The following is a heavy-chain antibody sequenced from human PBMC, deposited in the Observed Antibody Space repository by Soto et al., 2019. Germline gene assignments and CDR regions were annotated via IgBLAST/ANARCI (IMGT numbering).Heavy chain of an antibody. CDR1: GFTFSDYA. CDR2: ITSSGSST. J-gene: IGHJ4*02. CDR3: AKGAEGYVVSSLDY. Sequence: EVQLLESGGGFVPPGGSLRLSCAASGFTFSDYAMKWVRQAPGKGLEWVSAITSSGSSTYYAESVKGRFTISRDNSKSTLYLQMNSLRAEDTATYYCAKGAEGYVVSSLDYWGQGTLVTVSS. V-gene: IGHV3-23*01. D-gene: IGHD5-12*01.